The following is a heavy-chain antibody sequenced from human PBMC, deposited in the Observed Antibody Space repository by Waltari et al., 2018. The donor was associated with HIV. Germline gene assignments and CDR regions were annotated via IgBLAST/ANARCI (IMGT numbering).Heavy chain of an antibody. J-gene: IGHJ5*02. CDR3: ARDSGSWVVVPAASYWFDP. CDR2: INPNSGGT. Sequence: QVQLVQSGAEVKKPGASVKVSCKASGYTFTGYYMHWVRQAPGQGLEWMGWINPNSGGTNYAQKFQGRVTMTRDTSISTAYMELSRLRSDDTAVYYCARDSGSWVVVPAASYWFDPWGQGTLVTVSS. V-gene: IGHV1-2*02. CDR1: GYTFTGYY. D-gene: IGHD2-2*01.